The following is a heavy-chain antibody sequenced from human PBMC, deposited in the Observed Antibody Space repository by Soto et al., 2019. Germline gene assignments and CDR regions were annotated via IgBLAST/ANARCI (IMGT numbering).Heavy chain of an antibody. J-gene: IGHJ6*02. Sequence: GAAVKFSCKASGGTFSSYAISWVRPAPGQGLDWMGGIIPIFGTANYAQKFQGRVTITADESTSTAYMELSSMRSEDTAVYYCERVPPYYDFWSGDNYYYYYGKDVWGQWTTVTVSS. CDR2: IIPIFGTA. CDR1: GGTFSSYA. D-gene: IGHD3-3*01. V-gene: IGHV1-69*13. CDR3: ERVPPYYDFWSGDNYYYYYGKDV.